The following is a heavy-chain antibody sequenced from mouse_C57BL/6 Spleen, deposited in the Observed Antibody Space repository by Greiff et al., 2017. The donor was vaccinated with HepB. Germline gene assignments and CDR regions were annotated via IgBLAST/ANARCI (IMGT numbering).Heavy chain of an antibody. V-gene: IGHV1-18*01. Sequence: VQLQQSGPELVKPGASVKIPCKASGYTFTDYNMDWVKQSHGKSLEWIGDINPNNGGTIYNQKFKGKATLTVDKSSSTAYMELRSLTSENTAVYYCAREPNYYGSSWYFDVWGTGTTVTVSS. D-gene: IGHD1-1*01. J-gene: IGHJ1*03. CDR1: GYTFTDYN. CDR3: AREPNYYGSSWYFDV. CDR2: INPNNGGT.